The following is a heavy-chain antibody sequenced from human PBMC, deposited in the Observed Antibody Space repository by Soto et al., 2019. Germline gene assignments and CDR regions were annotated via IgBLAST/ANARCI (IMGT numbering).Heavy chain of an antibody. CDR2: ISGDGSNT. Sequence: PGGSLRLSCRTSGFRFSRYGMHWVRQAPGKGPEWVAFISGDGSNTEYVDSVRGRFTVSRDNSKNTLYLQMNSLRAEDTSVYYCAKEGGLSGSYYISSSYYFDYWGQGTLVTVSS. CDR1: GFRFSRYG. J-gene: IGHJ4*02. D-gene: IGHD1-26*01. V-gene: IGHV3-30*18. CDR3: AKEGGLSGSYYISSSYYFDY.